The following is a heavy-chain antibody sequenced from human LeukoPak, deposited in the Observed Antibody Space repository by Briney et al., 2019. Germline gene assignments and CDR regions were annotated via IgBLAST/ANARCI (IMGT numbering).Heavy chain of an antibody. CDR1: GYTFTSYY. CDR2: INPSGGST. Sequence: ASVKVSCKASGYTFTSYYMHWVRQAPGQGLEWMGIINPSGGSTSYAQKFQGRVTITADESTSTAYMELSSLRSEDTAVYYCAREQLKGEYYFDYWGQGTLVTVSS. V-gene: IGHV1-46*01. J-gene: IGHJ4*02. D-gene: IGHD6-13*01. CDR3: AREQLKGEYYFDY.